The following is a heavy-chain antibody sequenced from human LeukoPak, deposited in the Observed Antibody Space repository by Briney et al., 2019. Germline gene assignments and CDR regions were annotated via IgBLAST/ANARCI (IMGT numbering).Heavy chain of an antibody. V-gene: IGHV3-23*01. CDR2: ISGSGGST. J-gene: IGHJ4*02. Sequence: PGGSLRLSCAASGFTFSSYAMSWVRQAPGKGLEWVSAISGSGGSTYYADSVKGRFTISRDNSENTLYLQMNSLRAEDTAVYYCAKVGGMVRGSFDYWGQGTLVTVSS. D-gene: IGHD3-10*01. CDR1: GFTFSSYA. CDR3: AKVGGMVRGSFDY.